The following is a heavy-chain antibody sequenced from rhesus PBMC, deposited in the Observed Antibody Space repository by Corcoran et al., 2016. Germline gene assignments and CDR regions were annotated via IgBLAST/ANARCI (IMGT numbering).Heavy chain of an antibody. V-gene: IGHV4-76*01. Sequence: QVQPQESGPGVVKPPEPLSPTCSVPGGPISSGHNLSLIPQLTGKGLEWLGYIYGSSGTTIYTPSLKYRFTISKDASKNQFSLNLSSVTAADTAVYYFARGCSWNNRFDVWGPGVLVTVSS. CDR3: ARGCSWNNRFDV. D-gene: IGHD1-1-1*01. J-gene: IGHJ5-1*01. CDR1: GGPISSGHN. CDR2: IYGSSGTT.